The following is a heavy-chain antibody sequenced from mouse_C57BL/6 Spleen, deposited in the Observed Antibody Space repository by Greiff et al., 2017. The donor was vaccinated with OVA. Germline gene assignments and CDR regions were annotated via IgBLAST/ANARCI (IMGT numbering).Heavy chain of an antibody. CDR2: IWSGGST. CDR1: GFSLTSYG. Sequence: QVQLKESGPGLVQPSQSLSITCTVSGFSLTSYGVHWVRQSPGKGLEWLGVIWSGGSTDYNAAFISRLSISKDNSKSQVFFKMNSLQADDTAIYYCARTLVTTVVAMDYAMDYWGQGTSVTVSS. V-gene: IGHV2-2*01. CDR3: ARTLVTTVVAMDYAMDY. D-gene: IGHD1-1*01. J-gene: IGHJ4*01.